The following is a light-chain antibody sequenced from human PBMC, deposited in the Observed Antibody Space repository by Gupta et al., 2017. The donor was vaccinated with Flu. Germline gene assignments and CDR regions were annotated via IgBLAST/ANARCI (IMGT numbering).Light chain of an antibody. CDR3: AAWDDSLNGVV. CDR1: SSNIGSNT. Sequence: QSVLTQPPSASGAPGQRVTISCSGSSSNIGSNTVNWYQQLPGTAPKLLIYSNNQRPSGAPARVSGSKSGTSASLAISGLQAEDEADYYCAAWDDSLNGVVFGGGTKLTVL. J-gene: IGLJ2*01. CDR2: SNN. V-gene: IGLV1-44*01.